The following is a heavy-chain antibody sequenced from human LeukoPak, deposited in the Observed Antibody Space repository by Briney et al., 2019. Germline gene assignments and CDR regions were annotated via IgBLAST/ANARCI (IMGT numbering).Heavy chain of an antibody. J-gene: IGHJ6*03. CDR2: INPDGGRI. CDR3: ARIKAPPYYYYYYMDV. Sequence: PGGSPRLSCAASGFTFSNYWMHWVRQAPGKGLVWVSRINPDGGRISYADSVQGRFTISRDNAKNSLYLQMNSLRAEDTAVYYCARIKAPPYYYYYYMDVWGKGTTVTVSS. CDR1: GFTFSNYW. V-gene: IGHV3-74*01.